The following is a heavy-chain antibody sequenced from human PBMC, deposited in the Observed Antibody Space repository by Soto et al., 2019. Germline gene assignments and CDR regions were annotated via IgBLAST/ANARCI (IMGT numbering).Heavy chain of an antibody. D-gene: IGHD1-26*01. V-gene: IGHV4-4*02. J-gene: IGHJ5*02. CDR2: IYYSGSTT. CDR1: GGSISSSNW. CDR3: ARGIVGATRA. Sequence: QVQLQESGPGLVKPSGTLSLTCAVSGGSISSSNWWSWVRQPPGKGLEWIGGIYYSGSTTNYNPSLKSRVTISVDGSKNEFSLNLSSVTAADTAVYYCARGIVGATRAWGQGTLVTVSS.